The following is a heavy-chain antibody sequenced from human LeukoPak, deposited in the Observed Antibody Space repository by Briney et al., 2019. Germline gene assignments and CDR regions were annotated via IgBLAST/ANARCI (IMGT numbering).Heavy chain of an antibody. Sequence: PSETLSLTCAVYGGSFSGYYWSWIRQPPGKGLEWIGEINHSGSTNYNPSLKSRVTISVDTSKNQFSLKPSSVTAADTAVYYCLHCGGDCYSGLGPDYWGQGTLVTVSS. CDR2: INHSGST. D-gene: IGHD2-21*02. J-gene: IGHJ4*02. CDR1: GGSFSGYY. V-gene: IGHV4-34*01. CDR3: LHCGGDCYSGLGPDY.